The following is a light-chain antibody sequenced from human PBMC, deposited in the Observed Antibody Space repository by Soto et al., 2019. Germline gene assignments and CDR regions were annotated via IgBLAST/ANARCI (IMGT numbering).Light chain of an antibody. Sequence: AIRMTQSPSSFSASTGDRVTITCRASQGISSYLAWYQQKPGKAPNLLIYTASNLQSGVPSRFSGSGSETEFTLTISSLFPDDFATYYCQQYNRYWTCGQGTRWIS. CDR3: QQYNRYWT. CDR1: QGISSY. V-gene: IGKV1-8*01. CDR2: TAS. J-gene: IGKJ1*01.